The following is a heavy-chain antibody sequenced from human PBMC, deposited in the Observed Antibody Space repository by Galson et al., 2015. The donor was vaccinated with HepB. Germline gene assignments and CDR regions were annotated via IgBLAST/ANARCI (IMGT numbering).Heavy chain of an antibody. V-gene: IGHV1-2*02. Sequence: SLRVSCEASGYTFTGYYMHWVRQAPGQGLEWMAWINRNSGGTNYAQKVQGRVTMTRDTSNSTAYMELSRLRSEDTAVYYCASGLIDYYDSSGRELDYWGQGTLVTVSS. CDR3: ASGLIDYYDSSGRELDY. CDR2: INRNSGGT. CDR1: GYTFTGYY. J-gene: IGHJ4*02. D-gene: IGHD3-22*01.